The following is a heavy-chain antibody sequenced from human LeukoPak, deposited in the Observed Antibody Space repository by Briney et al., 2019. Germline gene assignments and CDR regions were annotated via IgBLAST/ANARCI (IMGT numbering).Heavy chain of an antibody. J-gene: IGHJ6*03. V-gene: IGHV3-48*01. CDR2: ISSSSSVI. Sequence: GGSLRLSCAASGFTFSSYSMNWVRQTPGKGLEWVSYISSSSSVIYYADSVKGRFTISRDNAKNSLYLQMSSLRAEDTAVYYCARGEYSSSMFPYYMDVWGKGTTVTVSS. D-gene: IGHD6-6*01. CDR1: GFTFSSYS. CDR3: ARGEYSSSMFPYYMDV.